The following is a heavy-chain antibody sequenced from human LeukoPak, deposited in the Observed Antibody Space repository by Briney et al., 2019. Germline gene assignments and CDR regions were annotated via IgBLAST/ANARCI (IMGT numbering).Heavy chain of an antibody. CDR1: GSTFSSYA. CDR2: ISYDGSNK. J-gene: IGHJ4*02. V-gene: IGHV3-30-3*01. D-gene: IGHD3-22*01. CDR3: ARETNYYDSSGPFDY. Sequence: GGSLRLSCAGSGSTFSSYAMHWVRQAPGKGLEWVAVISYDGSNKYYADSVKGRFTISRDNSKNTLYLQMNSLRAEDTAVYYCARETNYYDSSGPFDYWGQGTLVTVSS.